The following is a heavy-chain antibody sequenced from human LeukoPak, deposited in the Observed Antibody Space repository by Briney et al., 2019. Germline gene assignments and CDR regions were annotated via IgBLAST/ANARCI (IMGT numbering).Heavy chain of an antibody. Sequence: PGGSLRLSCAASGFTFSSYSMNWVRQAPGKGLEWVSAISGSGGSTYYADSVKGRFTISRDNSKNTLYLQMNSLRAEDTAVYYCAKDRSRYCSSTSCLSAFDIWGQGTMVTVSS. CDR3: AKDRSRYCSSTSCLSAFDI. CDR2: ISGSGGST. D-gene: IGHD2-2*01. J-gene: IGHJ3*02. CDR1: GFTFSSYS. V-gene: IGHV3-23*01.